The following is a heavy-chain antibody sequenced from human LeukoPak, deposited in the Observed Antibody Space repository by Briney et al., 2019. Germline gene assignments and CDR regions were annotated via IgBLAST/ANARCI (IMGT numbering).Heavy chain of an antibody. Sequence: SETLSLTCTVSGGSISSSPYYWGWIRQPPGKGLEWIGTIYYRGSTYSNPSLNSRVTISLDTSKNQFSLRLRSVTAADTALYYCARHFLSDGILSTFDPWGQGTLVTVSS. CDR1: GGSISSSPYY. D-gene: IGHD2/OR15-2a*01. V-gene: IGHV4-39*01. J-gene: IGHJ5*02. CDR3: ARHFLSDGILSTFDP. CDR2: IYYRGST.